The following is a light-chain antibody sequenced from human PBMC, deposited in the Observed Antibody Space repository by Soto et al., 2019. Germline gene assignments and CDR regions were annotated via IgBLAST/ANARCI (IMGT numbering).Light chain of an antibody. Sequence: QSALTQPASVSGSPGQSITISCTGTNSDVGGYNYVSWYQQHPGKAPKLMIYDVSNRPSGVSSRFSGSRSGNRASLTISGLQAEDEADYYCSSYTNTSTVVFGGGTKVTVL. CDR2: DVS. CDR1: NSDVGGYNY. J-gene: IGLJ2*01. CDR3: SSYTNTSTVV. V-gene: IGLV2-14*01.